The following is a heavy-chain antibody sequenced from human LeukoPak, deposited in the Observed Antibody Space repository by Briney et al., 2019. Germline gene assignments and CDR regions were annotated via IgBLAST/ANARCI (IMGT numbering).Heavy chain of an antibody. CDR3: ARDRGYGDYGDFDL. V-gene: IGHV4-30-2*01. CDR2: ILQSGST. J-gene: IGHJ2*01. CDR1: GGSISSGGHS. Sequence: SETLSLTCAVSGGSISSGGHSWTWIRQPPGKGLEWIGYILQSGSTYYNPSLKSRVTISVDRSKNQFSLSLTSVTAADTAVYYWARDRGYGDYGDFDLWGRGTLVTVSS. D-gene: IGHD4-17*01.